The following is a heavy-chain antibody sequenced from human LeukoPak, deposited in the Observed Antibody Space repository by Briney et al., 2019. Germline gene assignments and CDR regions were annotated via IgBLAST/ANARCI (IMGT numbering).Heavy chain of an antibody. CDR3: ARRRMSIAARPNYFDY. D-gene: IGHD6-6*01. Sequence: SETLSLTCAVYGGSLSRYYCCWIRQPPPTGLEGIGEINHSGSTNYNPSLKSRVTISVDTSKNQFSLKLSSVTAADTAVYYCARRRMSIAARPNYFDYWGQGTLVTVSS. CDR2: INHSGST. V-gene: IGHV4-34*01. J-gene: IGHJ4*02. CDR1: GGSLSRYY.